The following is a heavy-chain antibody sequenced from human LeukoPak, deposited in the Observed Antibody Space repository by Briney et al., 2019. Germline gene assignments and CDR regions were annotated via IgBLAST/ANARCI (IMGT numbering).Heavy chain of an antibody. V-gene: IGHV3-73*01. CDR2: IRSKANSYAT. J-gene: IGHJ4*02. CDR1: GFTFSGSA. CDR3: AKRTNWNDGYFDY. Sequence: GGSLRLSCAASGFTFSGSAMHWVRQVSGKGLEWVGRIRSKANSYATAYAASVKGRFTISRDNSKNTLYLQMNSLRAEDTAVYYCAKRTNWNDGYFDYWGQGTLVTVSS. D-gene: IGHD1-1*01.